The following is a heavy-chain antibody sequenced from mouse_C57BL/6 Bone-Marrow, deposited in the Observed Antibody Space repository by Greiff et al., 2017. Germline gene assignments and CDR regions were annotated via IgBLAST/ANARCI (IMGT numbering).Heavy chain of an antibody. CDR1: GYTFTSYW. J-gene: IGHJ4*01. D-gene: IGHD1-1*01. CDR3: AREDYGSYAMDY. V-gene: IGHV1-53*01. CDR2: INPSNGGT. Sequence: QVQLKQPGTELVKPGASVKLSCQASGYTFTSYWMHWVKQRPGQGLEWIGNINPSNGGTKYNEKFKSKATLTVDKSSSTAYMQLSSLTSEDSAVYYCAREDYGSYAMDYWGQGTSVTVSS.